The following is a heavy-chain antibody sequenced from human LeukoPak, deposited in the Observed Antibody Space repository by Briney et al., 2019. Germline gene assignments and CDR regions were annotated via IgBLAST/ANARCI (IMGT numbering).Heavy chain of an antibody. CDR1: GYSFSNYG. Sequence: ASVKVSCKTSGYSFSNYGISWVRQAPGQGLEWMGWISAYNGNTNYAQKLQGRVTMTTDTSTSTAYMELRSLRSDDTAVYYCARSEDIVATIRYYYYGMDVWGQGTTVTVSS. CDR3: ARSEDIVATIRYYYYGMDV. CDR2: ISAYNGNT. J-gene: IGHJ6*02. V-gene: IGHV1-18*01. D-gene: IGHD5-12*01.